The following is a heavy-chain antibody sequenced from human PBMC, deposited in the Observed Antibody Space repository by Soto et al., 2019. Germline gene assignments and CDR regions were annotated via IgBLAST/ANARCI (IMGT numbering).Heavy chain of an antibody. J-gene: IGHJ3*02. Sequence: QVQLVQSGAEVKKPGSSVKVSCKASGGTFSSYAISWVRQAPGQGLEWMGGIIPILGTANYAQKFQGRVTITADKSTSTDYMELRSLRSADTAVYYCERLKGSGWSRCAFDIWGQGTTVTVSS. CDR1: GGTFSSYA. CDR2: IIPILGTA. CDR3: ERLKGSGWSRCAFDI. D-gene: IGHD6-19*01. V-gene: IGHV1-69*06.